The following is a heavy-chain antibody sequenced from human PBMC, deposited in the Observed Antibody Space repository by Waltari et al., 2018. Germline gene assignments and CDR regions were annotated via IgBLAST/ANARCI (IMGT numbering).Heavy chain of an antibody. CDR3: ARGYYELWSGNHVDY. J-gene: IGHJ4*02. CDR1: GGSISSYY. CDR2: NYYSGST. V-gene: IGHV4-59*08. D-gene: IGHD3-3*01. Sequence: QVQLQESGPGLVKPSETLSLTCTVSGGSISSYYWSWIRQPPGKGLEWVGYNYYSGSTNYNPALKSRVTISVDTSKNQCSLKLSSGTAADTAVYYCARGYYELWSGNHVDYWGQGTLVTVSS.